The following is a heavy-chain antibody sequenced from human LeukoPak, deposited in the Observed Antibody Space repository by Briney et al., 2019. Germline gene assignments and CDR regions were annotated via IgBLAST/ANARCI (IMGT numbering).Heavy chain of an antibody. CDR2: ISHSGSNL. Sequence: GGSLRLSCAASGFTFSDSFMNWVRQAPGKGLEWLSYISHSGSNLDYAESVRGRFTISRDNANHSLYLQINGLRAEDTAVYYCARGDSSGVPDYWGQGTLVTVSS. CDR1: GFTFSDSF. CDR3: ARGDSSGVPDY. D-gene: IGHD3-22*01. J-gene: IGHJ4*02. V-gene: IGHV3-11*01.